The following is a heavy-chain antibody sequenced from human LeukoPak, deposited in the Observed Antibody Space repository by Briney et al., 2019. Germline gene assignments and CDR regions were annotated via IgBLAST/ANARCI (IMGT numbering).Heavy chain of an antibody. D-gene: IGHD4-11*01. CDR2: IYYSGST. Sequence: KPSETLSLTCTVSGGSVNSGSYYWNWIRQPPGKGLEWIGYIYYSGSTNYNPSLKSRVTISVDTSKNQFSLKLSSVTAADTAVYYCARGTTVTTSGMDVWGQGTTVTVSS. CDR1: GGSVNSGSYY. J-gene: IGHJ6*02. V-gene: IGHV4-61*01. CDR3: ARGTTVTTSGMDV.